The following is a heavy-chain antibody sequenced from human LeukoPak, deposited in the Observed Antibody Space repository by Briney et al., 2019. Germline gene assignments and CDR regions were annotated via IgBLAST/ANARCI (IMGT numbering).Heavy chain of an antibody. CDR3: ARGGYYALPPGGTHPADY. CDR2: INPNSGGT. V-gene: IGHV1-2*06. CDR1: GYTFTGYY. J-gene: IGHJ4*02. Sequence: ASVKVSCKASGYTFTGYYMHWVRQAPGQGLEWMGRINPNSGGTNYAQKFQGRVTMTRDTSISTAYMELSRLRSDDTAVYYCARGGYYALPPGGTHPADYWGLGTLVTVSS. D-gene: IGHD3-10*01.